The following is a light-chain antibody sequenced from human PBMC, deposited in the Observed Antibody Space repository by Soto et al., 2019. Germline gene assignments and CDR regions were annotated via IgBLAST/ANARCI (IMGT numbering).Light chain of an antibody. CDR1: QTVSNNY. CDR2: GAS. J-gene: IGKJ5*01. V-gene: IGKV3-20*01. Sequence: IVLTLSPGTVSLSPRDRATLPCRPSQTVSNNYLAWCQQKPGQAPRVIMYGASRRATGIPDRFSGGGSGTDFTLTISRLEPEDFAVYFCQQYAGPPTTFAQGTLLEIK. CDR3: QQYAGPPTT.